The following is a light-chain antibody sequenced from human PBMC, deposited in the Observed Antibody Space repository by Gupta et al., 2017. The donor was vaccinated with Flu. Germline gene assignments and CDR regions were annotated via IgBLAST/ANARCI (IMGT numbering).Light chain of an antibody. V-gene: IGLV1-40*01. CDR1: RSNIGAGFD. J-gene: IGLJ1*01. CDR2: DNN. Sequence: VTITCTGSRSNIGAGFDVHWYQLLPDTAPKLLISDNNNRPSGVADRFSGSKSDTSASLAITGLQAEDEADYYCQSFDDGLGAYVFGTGTKVSGL. CDR3: QSFDDGLGAYV.